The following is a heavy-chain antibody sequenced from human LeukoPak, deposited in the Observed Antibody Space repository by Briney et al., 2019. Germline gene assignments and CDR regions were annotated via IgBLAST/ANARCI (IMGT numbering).Heavy chain of an antibody. Sequence: TPETLSLTCTVSGGSISSSGNFWGWIRQPPGKGLEWIGSIFYAGSTYYNPSLKSRVTISVDTSKNQFSLKLNSVTAADTAVYYCTRHCSGGTFYSDFDYWGQASLASVSS. V-gene: IGHV4-39*01. CDR3: TRHCSGGTFYSDFDY. D-gene: IGHD2-15*01. J-gene: IGHJ4*02. CDR2: IFYAGST. CDR1: GGSISSSGNF.